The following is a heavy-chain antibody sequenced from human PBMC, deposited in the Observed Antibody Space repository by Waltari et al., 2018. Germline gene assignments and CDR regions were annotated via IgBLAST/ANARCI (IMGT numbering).Heavy chain of an antibody. CDR3: AKDLGVVVVAATGAFDI. Sequence: EVQLVESGGGLVQPGGSLRLSCAASGFTFSSYSMNWVRQAPGKGLEWVSYISSSSSTIYYADVWKGRFTISRDNAKKSLYLQMNSLRADETAVYYCAKDLGVVVVAATGAFDIWGQGTMVTVSS. D-gene: IGHD2-15*01. CDR2: ISSSSSTI. CDR1: GFTFSSYS. V-gene: IGHV3-48*01. J-gene: IGHJ3*02.